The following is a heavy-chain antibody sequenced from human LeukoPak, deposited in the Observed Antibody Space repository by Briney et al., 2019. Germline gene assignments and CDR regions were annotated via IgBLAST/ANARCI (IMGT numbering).Heavy chain of an antibody. V-gene: IGHV1-69*04. CDR2: IIPILGIA. CDR3: ARGTSYSTTD. J-gene: IGHJ1*01. CDR1: GGTFSSYA. D-gene: IGHD1-1*01. Sequence: SVKVSCKASGGTFSSYAISWVRQAPGQGLGWMGRIIPILGIANYAQKFQGRVTITADKSTSTAYVELSSLRSEDTAVYYCARGTSYSTTDWGQGTLVTVSS.